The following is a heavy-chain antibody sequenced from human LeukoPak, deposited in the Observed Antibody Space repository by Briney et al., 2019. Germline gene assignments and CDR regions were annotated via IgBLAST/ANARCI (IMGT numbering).Heavy chain of an antibody. CDR3: ATLREWLRPKDIGSDY. Sequence: GGSLRLSCAASGFTVSSNYMSWVRQAPGKGLEWVSVIYSGGSTYYADSVKGRFTISRDNSKNTLYLQMNSLRAEDTAVYYCATLREWLRPKDIGSDYWGQGTLVTVSS. J-gene: IGHJ4*02. D-gene: IGHD5-12*01. CDR1: GFTVSSNY. CDR2: IYSGGST. V-gene: IGHV3-53*01.